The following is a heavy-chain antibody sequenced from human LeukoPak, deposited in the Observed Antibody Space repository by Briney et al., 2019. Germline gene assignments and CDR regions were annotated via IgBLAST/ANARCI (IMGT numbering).Heavy chain of an antibody. CDR2: ISSSSSYI. Sequence: GGSLRLSCAASGFTFSSYSMNWVHQAPGKGLEWVSSISSSSSYIYYADSVKGRFTISRDNAKNSLYLQMNSLRAEDTAVYYCARSTYYADEDGMDVWGQGTTVTVSS. CDR3: ARSTYYADEDGMDV. J-gene: IGHJ6*02. CDR1: GFTFSSYS. V-gene: IGHV3-21*01. D-gene: IGHD3-3*01.